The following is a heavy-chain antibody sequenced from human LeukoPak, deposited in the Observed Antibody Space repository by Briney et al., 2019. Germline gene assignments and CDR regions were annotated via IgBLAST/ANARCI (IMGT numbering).Heavy chain of an antibody. CDR3: ARNDGAYYYMDV. D-gene: IGHD1-1*01. J-gene: IGHJ6*03. V-gene: IGHV1-69*06. CDR2: IIPLFGTA. Sequence: SVKVSCKASGYTFTSYYMHWVRQAPGQGLEWMGGIIPLFGTANYAQKFQGRVTITADKSTNTAYMELSSLRSEDTAVYYCARNDGAYYYMDVWGKGTTVTVSS. CDR1: GYTFTSYY.